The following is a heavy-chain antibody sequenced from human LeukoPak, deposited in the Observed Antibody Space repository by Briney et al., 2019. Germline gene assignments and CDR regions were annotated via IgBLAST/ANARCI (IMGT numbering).Heavy chain of an antibody. D-gene: IGHD6-19*01. CDR1: GFTFSNYA. CDR3: ESSTRDSSGWLGAFDI. Sequence: PGGSLRLSCAASGFTFSNYAMSWVRQAPGKGLEWVSAISGCGDTTYSADSVQGRFTISRDNSKNTLYLLMNSLRAEDTAVYYCESSTRDSSGWLGAFDIWGHGTMVTVSS. J-gene: IGHJ3*02. CDR2: ISGCGDTT. V-gene: IGHV3-23*01.